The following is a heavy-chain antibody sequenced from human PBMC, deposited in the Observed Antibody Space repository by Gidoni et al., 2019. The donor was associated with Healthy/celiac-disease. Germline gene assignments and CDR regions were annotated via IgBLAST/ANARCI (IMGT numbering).Heavy chain of an antibody. V-gene: IGHV4-30-2*01. CDR3: ARLRFLEWLSRNWYFDL. J-gene: IGHJ2*01. Sequence: QLQLQESGSGLVKPSQTLSLTCAVSGGSISRGGYSWSWIRQPPGKGLEWIGYIYHRGSTYYNPSLKSRVTISVDRSKNQFSLKLSSVTAADTAVYYCARLRFLEWLSRNWYFDLWGRGTLVTVSS. CDR2: IYHRGST. CDR1: GGSISRGGYS. D-gene: IGHD3-3*01.